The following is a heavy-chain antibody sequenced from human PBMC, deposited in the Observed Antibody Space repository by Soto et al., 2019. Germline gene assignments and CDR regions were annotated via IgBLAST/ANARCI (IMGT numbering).Heavy chain of an antibody. CDR2: ISSSGGST. CDR3: ANLPTPHTALANIQFDS. J-gene: IGHJ4*02. Sequence: EVQLLESGGGLVQPGGSLRLSCAASGFTFSNYGMSWVRQVPGKGLEWVSTISSSGGSTYSADSVKGRFTISRDNSKNTLYLLMNSLRADDTAVYYFANLPTPHTALANIQFDSWGQGTLVTVSS. V-gene: IGHV3-23*01. D-gene: IGHD5-18*01. CDR1: GFTFSNYG.